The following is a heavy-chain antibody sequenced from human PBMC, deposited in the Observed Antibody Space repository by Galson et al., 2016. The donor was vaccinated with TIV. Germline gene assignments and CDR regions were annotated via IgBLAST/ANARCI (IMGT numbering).Heavy chain of an antibody. V-gene: IGHV1-46*01. J-gene: IGHJ4*02. CDR3: ARDIPCGGACYFFDD. CDR2: ILPTSATT. CDR1: GYTVTTYY. D-gene: IGHD2-21*02. Sequence: SVKVSCKASGYTVTTYYMHWVRQAPGQGLEWMGDILPTSATTNYAQNFQGRVTISPDTSTSTVYMELTSLRSEDTAVYFCARDIPCGGACYFFDDWGQGTLLTVSS.